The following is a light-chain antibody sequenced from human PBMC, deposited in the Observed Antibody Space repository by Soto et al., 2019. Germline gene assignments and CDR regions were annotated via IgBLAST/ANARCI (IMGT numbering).Light chain of an antibody. J-gene: IGKJ1*01. V-gene: IGKV1-5*01. Sequence: DIQMTQSPSSLSASVGERVTITCRGSQSISSWLAWYQQKPGKAPKLXIYDASSLDSGVPSRFSGSGAGTECTRTISSLQPDDFATDYCQQYNSYLWTFGQGTKVDIK. CDR1: QSISSW. CDR3: QQYNSYLWT. CDR2: DAS.